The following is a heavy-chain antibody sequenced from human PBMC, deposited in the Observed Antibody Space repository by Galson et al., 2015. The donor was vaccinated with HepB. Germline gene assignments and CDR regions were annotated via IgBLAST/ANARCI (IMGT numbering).Heavy chain of an antibody. D-gene: IGHD2-15*01. CDR1: GYTFSSYP. CDR2: ISAYDGST. V-gene: IGHV1-18*01. J-gene: IGHJ5*02. CDR3: ARGGFVAVVTATLNNWFDP. Sequence: SVKVSCKASGYTFSSYPIAWVRQAPGEGLEWMGWISAYDGSTNYAQKLQGRVTMTTETSTTTAYMELRSLRSDDTAVYYCARGGFVAVVTATLNNWFDPWGQGTLVTVSS.